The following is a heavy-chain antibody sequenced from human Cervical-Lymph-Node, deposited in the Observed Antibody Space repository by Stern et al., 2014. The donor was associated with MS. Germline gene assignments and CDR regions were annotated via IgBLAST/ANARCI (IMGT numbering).Heavy chain of an antibody. D-gene: IGHD3-3*01. CDR1: GYTFTNCY. CDR3: VCWSDYTDY. V-gene: IGHV1-46*01. J-gene: IGHJ4*02. CDR2: MNPSDHST. Sequence: QVQLVQSGAEVKKPGASVKLSCKASGYTFTNCYMHWVRQAPGQGLEWMGIMNPSDHSTTSAQNFQGRVTVTRDPSTSTVYMELSSLRSEDTALYYCVCWSDYTDYWGQGTLVTVSS.